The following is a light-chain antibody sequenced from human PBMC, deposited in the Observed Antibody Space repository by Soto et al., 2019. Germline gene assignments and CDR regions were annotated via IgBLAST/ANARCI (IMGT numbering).Light chain of an antibody. Sequence: EIVLTQSPGTLSLSPGARAPLSCRASQSVGTNYLAWFQQKPGQAPRLLIYATSTRATGIPDRFSGSGSGTDFTLTITRLEPEDFAVYYCQQYDSSPRTFGQGTKVDIK. CDR2: ATS. J-gene: IGKJ1*01. V-gene: IGKV3-20*01. CDR3: QQYDSSPRT. CDR1: QSVGTNY.